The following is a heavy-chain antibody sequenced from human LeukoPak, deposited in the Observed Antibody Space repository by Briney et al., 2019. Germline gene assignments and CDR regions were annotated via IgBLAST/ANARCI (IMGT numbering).Heavy chain of an antibody. CDR1: GYSFTSYD. CDR3: AKTSGYCSGPNWFDP. V-gene: IGHV1-8*01. CDR2: MNPNSGNT. Sequence: GASVKVSCKASGYSFTSYDINWVRQATGQGLEWMGWMNPNSGNTGYAQKFQGRVTMTRDTSISTAYMELSSLTSEDTAVYYCAKTSGYCSGPNWFDPWGQGTLVTISP. D-gene: IGHD2-15*01. J-gene: IGHJ5*02.